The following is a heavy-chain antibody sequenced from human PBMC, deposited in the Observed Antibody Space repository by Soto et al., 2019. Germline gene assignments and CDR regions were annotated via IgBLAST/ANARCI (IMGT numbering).Heavy chain of an antibody. V-gene: IGHV3-9*01. J-gene: IGHJ3*02. CDR1: GFTFDDYA. CDR3: AKGRGYSGYHLFVHAVDI. CDR2: VSWNSGSI. D-gene: IGHD5-12*01. Sequence: EVQLVESGGGLVQPGRSLRLSCAASGFTFDDYAMHWVRQAPGKGLEWVSGVSWNSGSIGSADSVKGRFTISRDNAKNSLYLRMDSLRAEDTALYCCAKGRGYSGYHLFVHAVDIWGQGTMVTVSS.